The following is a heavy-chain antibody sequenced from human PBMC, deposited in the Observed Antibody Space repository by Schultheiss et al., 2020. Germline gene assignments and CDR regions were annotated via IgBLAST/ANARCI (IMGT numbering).Heavy chain of an antibody. D-gene: IGHD3-10*01. CDR3: ARAGGPSYGMDV. CDR1: GYTFTGYY. V-gene: IGHV1-2*02. CDR2: INPNSGGT. Sequence: ASVKVSCKASGYTFTGYYVHWVRQAPGQGLEWMGSINPNSGGTNYAQRFQGRVTMTRDTSISTAYMELSRLRSDDTAVYYCARAGGPSYGMDVWGQGTTVTVSS. J-gene: IGHJ6*02.